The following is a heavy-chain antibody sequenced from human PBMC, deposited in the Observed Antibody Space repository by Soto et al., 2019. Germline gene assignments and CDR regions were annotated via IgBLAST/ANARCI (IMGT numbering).Heavy chain of an antibody. D-gene: IGHD5-12*01. CDR1: GDSVSSNSAA. V-gene: IGHV6-1*01. J-gene: IGHJ6*02. Sequence: QVQLQQSGPGLVKPSQTLSLTCAISGDSVSSNSAAWNWIRQSPSRGLEWLGRTYYRSKWYNDYAVSVKSRITINPDTSKNQFSLQLNSVTPEDTAVYYCARDLRGMYSGYVPYYYYGMDVWGQGTTVTVSS. CDR2: TYYRSKWYN. CDR3: ARDLRGMYSGYVPYYYYGMDV.